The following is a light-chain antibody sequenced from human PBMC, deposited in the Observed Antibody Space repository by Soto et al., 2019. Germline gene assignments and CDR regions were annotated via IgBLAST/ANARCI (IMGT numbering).Light chain of an antibody. CDR3: QQCDSYSWT. V-gene: IGKV1-5*03. Sequence: DIKLNQSPSTLSAYVGDIVTITCRASQSISRWSAWYQQKPGKAPKLLIYKASSLESGVPSRFSGSGSGTEFTLTISSLQPDDFATYYCQQCDSYSWTFGQGTKVDI. J-gene: IGKJ1*01. CDR1: QSISRW. CDR2: KAS.